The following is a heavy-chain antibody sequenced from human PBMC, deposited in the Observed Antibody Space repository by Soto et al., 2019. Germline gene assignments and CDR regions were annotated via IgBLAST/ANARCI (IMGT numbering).Heavy chain of an antibody. CDR1: GDSVSSNSAA. D-gene: IGHD6-6*01. CDR2: TKYRSKWFT. J-gene: IGHJ5*02. V-gene: IGHV6-1*01. Sequence: QSQTLSLTCAISGDSVSSNSAAWNWIRQSPSRGLEWLGKTKYRSKWFTDYAASVKTRITINADTSNNQFYLHLNSVTPDDTAVYYCACSTSSGGWFDPWGQGTLVTVSS. CDR3: ACSTSSGGWFDP.